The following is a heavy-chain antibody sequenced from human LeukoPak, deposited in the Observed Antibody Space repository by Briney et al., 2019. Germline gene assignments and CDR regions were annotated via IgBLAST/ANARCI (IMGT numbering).Heavy chain of an antibody. CDR3: ARDGVEYSSSYAVY. CDR2: INPNSGGT. D-gene: IGHD6-6*01. CDR1: GYTFTGYY. Sequence: GASVKVSCKASGYTFTGYYMHWVRQAPGQGLEWMGWINPNSGGTNYAQKFQGRVTMTRDTSISTAYMELSRLRSDDTAVYYCARDGVEYSSSYAVYWGQGTLVTVSS. V-gene: IGHV1-2*02. J-gene: IGHJ4*02.